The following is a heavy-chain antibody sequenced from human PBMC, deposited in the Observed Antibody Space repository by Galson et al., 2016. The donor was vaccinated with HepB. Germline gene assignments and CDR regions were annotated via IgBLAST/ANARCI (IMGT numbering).Heavy chain of an antibody. CDR1: GFTFSSYA. V-gene: IGHV3-23*01. D-gene: IGHD3-22*01. Sequence: SLRLSCAASGFTFSSYALSWVRQAPGKGLEWISPISGSGHNTYYADSVEGRFTISRDNSKNTLYLQMNSLRGEDTAIYFCTRVGPTGYYFDYWGQGALVTVST. J-gene: IGHJ4*02. CDR3: TRVGPTGYYFDY. CDR2: ISGSGHNT.